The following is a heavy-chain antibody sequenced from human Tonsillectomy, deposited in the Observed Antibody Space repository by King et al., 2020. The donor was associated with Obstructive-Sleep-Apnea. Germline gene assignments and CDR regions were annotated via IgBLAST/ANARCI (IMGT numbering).Heavy chain of an antibody. CDR1: GFTFSSYG. J-gene: IGHJ4*02. CDR2: ISYDGSNK. D-gene: IGHD2-21*02. V-gene: IGHV3-30*18. Sequence: VQLVESGGGVVQPGRSLRLTCAAPGFTFSSYGMHWVRQAPGKGLEWVAVISYDGSNKYYSDSVKGRFTISRDNSKNTLYLQMNRLRAEDTAVYYCAKVTTAYGPLVYWGQGTLVTVSS. CDR3: AKVTTAYGPLVY.